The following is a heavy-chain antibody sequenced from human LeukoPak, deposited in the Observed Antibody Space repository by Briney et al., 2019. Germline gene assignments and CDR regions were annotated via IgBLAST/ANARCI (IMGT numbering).Heavy chain of an antibody. CDR1: GASISSYY. V-gene: IGHV4-59*01. J-gene: IGHJ4*02. D-gene: IGHD6-19*01. CDR2: IYAGDSI. Sequence: SETLSLTCTVSGASISSYYWSWIRQTPRNGLEWIGSIYAGDSINFNPSLKSRVTISIDTSRSHFSLSLRPVTAADTALYFCARASDIAVTGFDYWGQGLLVTVSS. CDR3: ARASDIAVTGFDY.